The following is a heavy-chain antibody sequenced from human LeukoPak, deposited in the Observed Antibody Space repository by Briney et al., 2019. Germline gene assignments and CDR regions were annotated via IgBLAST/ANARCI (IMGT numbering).Heavy chain of an antibody. CDR1: GFTFSSYA. J-gene: IGHJ4*02. CDR3: AKDLGRYRNNYFDY. CDR2: ISGSGGTT. V-gene: IGHV3-23*01. D-gene: IGHD1-26*01. Sequence: GGSLRLSCAASGFTFSSYAMNWVRQAPGKGLEWVSVISGSGGTTYYADSVKGRFTISRDNSKNMLYLQMNSLRAEDTAVYYCAKDLGRYRNNYFDYWGQGTLVTVSS.